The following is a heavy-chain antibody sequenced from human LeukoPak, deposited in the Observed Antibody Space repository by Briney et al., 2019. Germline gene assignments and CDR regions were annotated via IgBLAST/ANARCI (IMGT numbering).Heavy chain of an antibody. CDR2: INPTDDTT. CDR1: GFTFSTYR. CDR3: ARRDPYTVATDY. D-gene: IGHD4-17*01. V-gene: IGHV3-23*01. Sequence: GGSLRLSCAASGFTFSTYRMSWVRQAPGKGLQWVSAINPTDDTTYYADSVKGRFTISRDDSKNTLYLQMNSLRAEDSAVYYCARRDPYTVATDYWGQGTLVTVSS. J-gene: IGHJ4*02.